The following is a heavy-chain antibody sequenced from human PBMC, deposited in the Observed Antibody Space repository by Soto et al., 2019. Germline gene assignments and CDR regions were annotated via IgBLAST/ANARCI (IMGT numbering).Heavy chain of an antibody. D-gene: IGHD2-21*02. CDR1: GYTFTSYA. J-gene: IGHJ4*02. Sequence: VQLVQSGAEEKKPRASVKVSCKASGYTFTSYAMHWVRQAPGQRLEWMGWINAGNGNTKYSQKFQGRVTITRDTSASTAYMELSSLRSEDTAVYYCARSIVVVTALDYWGQGTLVTVSS. CDR3: ARSIVVVTALDY. V-gene: IGHV1-3*05. CDR2: INAGNGNT.